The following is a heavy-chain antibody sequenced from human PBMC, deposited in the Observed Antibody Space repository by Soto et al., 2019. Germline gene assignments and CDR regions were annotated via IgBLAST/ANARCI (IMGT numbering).Heavy chain of an antibody. CDR3: AAAAIPVAGRHPDF. CDR2: INPNNGVT. V-gene: IGHV1-2*02. D-gene: IGHD6-19*01. CDR1: GLMITGFY. Sequence: ASEKVSCHSCGLMITGFYLHWVRQAPGQGLEWMGWINPNNGVTTYAKNFQGRVTMTRDSSISTAYMELSSLRSDDTAVYFCAAAAIPVAGRHPDFWGQGNVVTVSS. J-gene: IGHJ4*02.